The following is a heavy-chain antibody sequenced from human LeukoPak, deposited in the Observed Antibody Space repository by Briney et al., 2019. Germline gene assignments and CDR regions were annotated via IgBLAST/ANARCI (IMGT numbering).Heavy chain of an antibody. D-gene: IGHD1-26*01. CDR1: GFTFSSYA. V-gene: IGHV3-23*01. CDR2: ISGSGGST. Sequence: GGSLRLSCAASGFTFSSYAMSWVRPAPGKGLEWVSAISGSGGSTYYADSVKGRFTISRDNSKNTLYLQMNSLRAEDTAVYFCARHSGNYFFDAMDVWGPGTTVTVSS. J-gene: IGHJ6*02. CDR3: ARHSGNYFFDAMDV.